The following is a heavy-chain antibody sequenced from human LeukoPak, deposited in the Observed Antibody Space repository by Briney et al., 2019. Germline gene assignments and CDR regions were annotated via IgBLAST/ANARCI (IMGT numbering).Heavy chain of an antibody. Sequence: ASVKVSCKASGYTFSSHVITWVRQAPGQGLEWMGWISAYNGNTNYAQKFQGRVTMTTDTSTSTAYMELRSLRSDDTAVYFCARERGVGWLRGSSGLDYWGQGTLVTVSS. J-gene: IGHJ4*02. D-gene: IGHD5-12*01. CDR2: ISAYNGNT. CDR1: GYTFSSHV. V-gene: IGHV1-18*01. CDR3: ARERGVGWLRGSSGLDY.